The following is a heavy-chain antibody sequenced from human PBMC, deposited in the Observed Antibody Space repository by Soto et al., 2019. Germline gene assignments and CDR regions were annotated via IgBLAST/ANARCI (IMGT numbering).Heavy chain of an antibody. V-gene: IGHV1-69*13. Sequence: ASVKVSCKASGGTFSSYAISWVRQAPGQGLEWMGGIIPIFGTANYAQKFQGRVTITADESTSTAYMELSSLRSEDTAVYYCASSPHQYCSGGSCSAFDYWGQGTLVTVSS. CDR3: ASSPHQYCSGGSCSAFDY. CDR1: GGTFSSYA. CDR2: IIPIFGTA. J-gene: IGHJ4*02. D-gene: IGHD2-15*01.